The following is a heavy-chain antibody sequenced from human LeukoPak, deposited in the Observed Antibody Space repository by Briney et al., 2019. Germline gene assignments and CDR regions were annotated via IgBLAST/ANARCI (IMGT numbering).Heavy chain of an antibody. CDR1: GGSFSGYY. CDR3: ARRDSSGCLY. V-gene: IGHV4-34*01. D-gene: IGHD6-19*01. CDR2: INHSGST. J-gene: IGHJ4*02. Sequence: PSETLSLTCAVYGGSFSGYYWSWIRQPPGKGLEWIGEINHSGSTNYSPSLKSRVTISVDTSKNQFSLKLSSVTAADTAVYYCARRDSSGCLYWGQGTLVTVSS.